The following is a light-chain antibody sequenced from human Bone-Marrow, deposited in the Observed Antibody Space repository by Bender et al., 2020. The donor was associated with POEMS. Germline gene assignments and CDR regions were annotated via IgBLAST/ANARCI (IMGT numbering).Light chain of an antibody. CDR2: SVH. CDR3: NSYTTSSTLV. V-gene: IGLV2-14*03. CDR1: SNDIGYNY. J-gene: IGLJ1*01. Sequence: QSALTQPASVSGSPGQSITISCTGTSNDIGYNYVSWYQQHPGKAPKLIIYSVHVRPFGVSDRFSGSRSGDTASLTISGLQADDEADYYCNSYTTSSTLVFGPGTTVTVL.